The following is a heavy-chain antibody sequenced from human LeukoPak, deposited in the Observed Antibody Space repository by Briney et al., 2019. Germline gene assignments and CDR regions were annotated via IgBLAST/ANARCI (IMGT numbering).Heavy chain of an antibody. D-gene: IGHD1-26*01. CDR3: ARDWGVGGRPGYMDV. Sequence: KASETLSLTCTVSDGSISSYYWSWIRQPPGKGLEWIGNIYYSGSTNYNPSLKSRVTILVDTSKNQFSLKLSSVTAADTAVYFCARDWGVGGRPGYMDVWGKGTTVTVSS. CDR2: IYYSGST. J-gene: IGHJ6*03. CDR1: DGSISSYY. V-gene: IGHV4-59*01.